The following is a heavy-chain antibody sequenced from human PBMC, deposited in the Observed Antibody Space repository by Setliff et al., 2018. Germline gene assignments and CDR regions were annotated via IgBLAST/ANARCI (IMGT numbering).Heavy chain of an antibody. J-gene: IGHJ4*02. Sequence: GASVKVSCKASGYTFTNYGITWVRQAPGQGLEWMGWINNYNFNTNYAQKLQGRVTMTTDTSTSTAYMELGSLTSDDTAVYYCARDRKSSPEHYYFDYWGQGTLVTVSS. CDR1: GYTFTNYG. CDR3: ARDRKSSPEHYYFDY. V-gene: IGHV1-18*01. CDR2: INNYNFNT.